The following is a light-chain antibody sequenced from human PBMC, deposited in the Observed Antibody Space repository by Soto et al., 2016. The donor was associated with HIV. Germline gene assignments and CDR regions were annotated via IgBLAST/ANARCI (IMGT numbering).Light chain of an antibody. CDR3: MQAKQFPLT. V-gene: IGKV2-24*01. Sequence: DIVLTQSPLSLPVTLGQSASISCRSSQSLVHSDGNTYLSWLQQRPGQPPRVLLYKISKRLSGVPGRFSGSGAGTDFTLKISRVEPEDVGVYYCMQAKQFPLTFGQGTKVEIK. CDR1: QSLVHSDGNTY. CDR2: KIS. J-gene: IGKJ1*01.